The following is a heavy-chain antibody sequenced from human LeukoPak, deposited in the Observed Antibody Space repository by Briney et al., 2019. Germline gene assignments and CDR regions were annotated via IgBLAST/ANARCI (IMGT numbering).Heavy chain of an antibody. CDR1: GFTFSDYS. CDR3: ARDLGQYYDTSDNWFDP. CDR2: ISGSGSYI. D-gene: IGHD3-22*01. J-gene: IGHJ5*02. Sequence: GGSLRLSCAASGFTFSDYSMNWVRQTPRKGLEWVSCISGSGSYIYYADSVKGRFTISRDSAKNTLNLQMNSLRAEDTAVYYCARDLGQYYDTSDNWFDPWGQGTLVTVSS. V-gene: IGHV3-21*01.